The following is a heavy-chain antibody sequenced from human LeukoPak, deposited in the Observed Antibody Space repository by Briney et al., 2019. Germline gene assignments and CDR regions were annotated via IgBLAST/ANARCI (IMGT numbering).Heavy chain of an antibody. V-gene: IGHV3-15*01. CDR2: VKSKSAGETT. CDR1: GLSISNDW. CDR3: TLIQGWGSGSYYRDF. J-gene: IGHJ4*02. Sequence: PGGSLRLSCAPSGLSISNDWMSWVRQAPGKGLEWVARVKSKSAGETTDYAAPVKGRFTISRDDSKNTLYLQMNSLKTEDTAVYYCTLIQGWGSGSYYRDFWGQGTLVTVSS. D-gene: IGHD3-10*01.